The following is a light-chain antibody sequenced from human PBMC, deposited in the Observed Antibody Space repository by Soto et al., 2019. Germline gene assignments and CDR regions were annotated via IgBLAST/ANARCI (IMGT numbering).Light chain of an antibody. Sequence: EIVLTQSPGTLSLSPGERATLSCRASQSVSSSFLAWYQQKPGQAPRLLIYGASSRATGIPDRFSVSGYGTDFTLTISRLEPEDVAVYYCQQYDSSPLTFGGGTKVEIK. J-gene: IGKJ4*01. V-gene: IGKV3-20*01. CDR1: QSVSSSF. CDR2: GAS. CDR3: QQYDSSPLT.